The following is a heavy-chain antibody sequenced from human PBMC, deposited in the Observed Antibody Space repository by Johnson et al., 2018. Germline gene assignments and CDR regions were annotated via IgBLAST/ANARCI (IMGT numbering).Heavy chain of an antibody. Sequence: VQLVESGGDWVQPGGSLRLSCAVSGVSFSIYAMTWVRQAPGKGLEWVAGISASGGGETTYYADSVKGRFTISRDNSKNTGFLQMNSLRAEETAVYYCASGGYSDPEKFHHGGQGTLVTVSS. J-gene: IGHJ1*01. CDR3: ASGGYSDPEKFHH. V-gene: IGHV3-23*04. CDR1: GVSFSIYA. CDR2: ISASGGGETT. D-gene: IGHD1-26*01.